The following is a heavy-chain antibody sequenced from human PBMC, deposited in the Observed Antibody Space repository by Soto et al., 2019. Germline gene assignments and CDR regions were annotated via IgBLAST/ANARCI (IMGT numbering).Heavy chain of an antibody. D-gene: IGHD6-19*01. CDR1: GGSSGAYF. CDR3: ARTSVPATRGPLDY. CDR2: IYYTGAT. Sequence: PSETLSLTCTVSGGSSGAYFWNWVRQPPGKGLEWIGNIYYTGATSYNPSLESRVTISLDTSKNQFSLRLSSVTAADTAVYYCARTSVPATRGPLDYWGQGALVTVSS. J-gene: IGHJ4*02. V-gene: IGHV4-59*01.